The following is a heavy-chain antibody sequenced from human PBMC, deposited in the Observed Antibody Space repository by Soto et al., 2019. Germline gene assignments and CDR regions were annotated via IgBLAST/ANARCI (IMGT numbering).Heavy chain of an antibody. CDR1: GGTFSSYA. CDR2: IIPIFGTA. CDR3: ASDRRSWVATIPASKYYVDY. Sequence: QVQLVQSGAEVKKPGSSVKVSCKASGGTFSSYAISWVRQAPGQGLEWMGGIIPIFGTANYAQKFQGRVRITADESTSTAYMELSSLRAADTAVYYCASDRRSWVATIPASKYYVDYWGQGTLVTVSS. J-gene: IGHJ4*02. D-gene: IGHD5-12*01. V-gene: IGHV1-69*12.